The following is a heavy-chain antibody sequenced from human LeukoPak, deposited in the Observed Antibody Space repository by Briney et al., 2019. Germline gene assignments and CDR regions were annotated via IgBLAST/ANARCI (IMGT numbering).Heavy chain of an antibody. Sequence: VGSLRLSCAASGFTFSSYAMSWVRQAPGKGLEWVSAISGSGGSTYYADSVKGRFTISRDNSKNTLYLQMNSLRAEDTAVYYCACYYDSSGYYYPFDYWGQGTLVTVSS. J-gene: IGHJ4*02. CDR1: GFTFSSYA. CDR2: ISGSGGST. V-gene: IGHV3-23*01. CDR3: ACYYDSSGYYYPFDY. D-gene: IGHD3-22*01.